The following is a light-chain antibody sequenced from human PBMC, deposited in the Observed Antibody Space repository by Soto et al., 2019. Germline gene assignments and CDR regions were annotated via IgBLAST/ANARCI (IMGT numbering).Light chain of an antibody. CDR2: HAS. J-gene: IGKJ1*01. V-gene: IGKV3-11*01. CDR3: QQRGNWPVT. Sequence: EIVLTQSPATLSLSPGERATLSCRASQSVSSYFAWYQQKPGQAPRLLIYHASHRATGIPARFSGSGSGTDFTLTISSLEPDDFAVYYCQQRGNWPVTFGQGTRVDIK. CDR1: QSVSSY.